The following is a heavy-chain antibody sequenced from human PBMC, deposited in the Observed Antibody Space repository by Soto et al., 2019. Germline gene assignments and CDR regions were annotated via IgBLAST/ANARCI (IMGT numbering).Heavy chain of an antibody. D-gene: IGHD6-19*01. CDR1: GFTFSSFA. Sequence: QVQLVESGGGVVQPGRSLRLSCAASGFTFSSFAMHWVRQAPGKGLEWVALISDDGSNKYYADSVKGRFTISRDSSKNTLYLQMNSLRGEYTAVYSCARVEQWLYIAKYWGQGTLVTVSS. CDR3: ARVEQWLYIAKY. CDR2: ISDDGSNK. V-gene: IGHV3-30*04. J-gene: IGHJ4*02.